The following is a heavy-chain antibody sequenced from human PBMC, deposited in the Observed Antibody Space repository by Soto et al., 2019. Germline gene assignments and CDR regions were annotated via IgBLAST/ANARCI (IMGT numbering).Heavy chain of an antibody. CDR2: MNRNSGNT. J-gene: IGHJ4*02. CDR1: GYTFTSYD. CDR3: ARVSGYYLPDY. Sequence: ASVKVSCKASGYTFTSYDINWVRQATGQGLEWMGWMNRNSGNTGYSQKFQGRVTITRDTSASTAYMELSSLRSEDTAVYYCARVSGYYLPDYWGQGTLVTVSS. D-gene: IGHD5-12*01. V-gene: IGHV1-8*01.